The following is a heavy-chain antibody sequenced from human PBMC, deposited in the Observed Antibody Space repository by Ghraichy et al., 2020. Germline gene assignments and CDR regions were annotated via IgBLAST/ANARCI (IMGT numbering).Heavy chain of an antibody. J-gene: IGHJ5*02. V-gene: IGHV1-8*01. CDR3: VRYFVHYSGSGSSFRYAP. D-gene: IGHD3-10*01. CDR1: GYTFTTYD. Sequence: ASVKVSCKASGYTFTTYDIHWVRQAAGLGLEWMGWMNVHSGMSGYAQNFQGRVNMATNVSINTAYLELSSLRYEDTAVYYCVRYFVHYSGSGSSFRYAPWGQGTLVTVSS. CDR2: MNVHSGMS.